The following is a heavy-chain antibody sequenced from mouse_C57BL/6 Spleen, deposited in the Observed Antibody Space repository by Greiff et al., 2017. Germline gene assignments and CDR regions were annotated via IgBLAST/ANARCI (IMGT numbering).Heavy chain of an antibody. CDR3: ARRDGDYYAMDY. CDR1: GFTFSDYG. Sequence: EVQLQQSGGGLVKPGGSLKLSCAASGFTFSDYGMHWVRQAPEKGLEWVAYISSGSSPIYYADTVKGRFTISRDNAKNTLFLQMTSLRSEDTAMYYCARRDGDYYAMDYWGQGTSVTVSS. CDR2: ISSGSSPI. V-gene: IGHV5-17*01. J-gene: IGHJ4*01.